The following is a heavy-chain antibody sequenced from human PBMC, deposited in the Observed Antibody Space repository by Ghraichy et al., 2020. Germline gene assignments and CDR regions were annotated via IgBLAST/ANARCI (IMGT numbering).Heavy chain of an antibody. CDR2: INHSGST. J-gene: IGHJ6*02. CDR3: ARTLRRITIFGVAPWGMDV. CDR1: GGSFSGYY. D-gene: IGHD3-3*01. Sequence: SETLSLTCAVYGGSFSGYYWSWIRQPPGKGLEWIGEINHSGSTNYNPSLKSRVTISVDTSKNQFSLKLSSVTAADTAVYYCARTLRRITIFGVAPWGMDVWGQGTTVTVSS. V-gene: IGHV4-34*01.